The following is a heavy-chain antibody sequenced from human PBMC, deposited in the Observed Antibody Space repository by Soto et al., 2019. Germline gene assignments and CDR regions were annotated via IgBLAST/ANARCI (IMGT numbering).Heavy chain of an antibody. Sequence: GGSLRLSCAASGFTFSSYSMNWVRQAPGKGLEWVSYISSSSSTIYYADSVKGRFTISRDNAKNSLYLQMNSLRDEDTAVYYCARDGITMVRGVIIHYYYGMDVWGQGTTVTVSS. CDR1: GFTFSSYS. V-gene: IGHV3-48*02. J-gene: IGHJ6*02. D-gene: IGHD3-10*01. CDR2: ISSSSSTI. CDR3: ARDGITMVRGVIIHYYYGMDV.